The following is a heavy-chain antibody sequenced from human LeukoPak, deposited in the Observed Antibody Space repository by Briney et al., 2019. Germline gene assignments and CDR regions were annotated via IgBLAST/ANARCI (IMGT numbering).Heavy chain of an antibody. CDR3: ARDGAVSGVYWYFDL. V-gene: IGHV3-48*02. CDR1: GFTFSTYS. Sequence: GGSLRLSCVASGFTFSTYSMNWLRQAPGKGLEWVSYISSSSDTRYYADFVKGRLTISRDNAKNSLYLQMNSLRDEDAAVYYCARDGAVSGVYWYFDLWGRGTLVTVSS. J-gene: IGHJ2*01. D-gene: IGHD6-19*01. CDR2: ISSSSDTR.